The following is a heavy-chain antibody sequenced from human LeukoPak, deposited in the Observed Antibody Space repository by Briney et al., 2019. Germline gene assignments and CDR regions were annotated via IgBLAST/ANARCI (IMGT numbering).Heavy chain of an antibody. CDR3: ARGPTYYYDSSGYCFDY. CDR2: IYYSGST. J-gene: IGHJ4*02. D-gene: IGHD3-22*01. V-gene: IGHV4-39*01. CDR1: GGSISSSSYY. Sequence: SETLSLTCTVSGGSISSSSYYWGWIRQPPGKGLEWIGSIYYSGSTYYTPSLKSRVTISVDTSKHQFSLKLSSVTAADTAVYYCARGPTYYYDSSGYCFDYWGQGTLVTVSS.